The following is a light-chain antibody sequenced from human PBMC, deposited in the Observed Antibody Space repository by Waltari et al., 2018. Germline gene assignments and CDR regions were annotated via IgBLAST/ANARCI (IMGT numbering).Light chain of an antibody. CDR2: DVT. Sequence: QSALTQPASVSGSPGQSITISCTGTSTDVGSYNYVSGYQQYPGKAPQLIIYDVTQRPSGISTRFSGSKSGNTASLTISGLQAEDEADYFCNSHSTTTPVVFGGGTKVTVL. CDR1: STDVGSYNY. CDR3: NSHSTTTPVV. J-gene: IGLJ2*01. V-gene: IGLV2-14*03.